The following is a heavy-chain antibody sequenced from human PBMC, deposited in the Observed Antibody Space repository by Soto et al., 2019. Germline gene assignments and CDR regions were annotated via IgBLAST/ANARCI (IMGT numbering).Heavy chain of an antibody. CDR1: GGSISSGDYY. D-gene: IGHD6-13*01. J-gene: IGHJ6*02. CDR2: IYYSGST. CDR3: ARVGPIAAAAYYYYGMDV. V-gene: IGHV4-30-4*01. Sequence: QVQLQESGPGLVKPSQTLSLTCTVSGGSISSGDYYWSWIRQPPGKGLEWIGYIYYSGSTYYNPSLKSRVTISVDTSKNQFSLKLSSVTAADTAVYYCARVGPIAAAAYYYYGMDVWGQGTTVTVSS.